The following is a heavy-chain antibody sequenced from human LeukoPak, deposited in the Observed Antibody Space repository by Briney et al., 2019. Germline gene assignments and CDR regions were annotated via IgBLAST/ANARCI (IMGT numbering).Heavy chain of an antibody. D-gene: IGHD2-2*01. Sequence: PSETLSLTCTVSGGSIGWDYWSWIRQSAGKGLEWIGRIYKSGSTNYNPSFRRRVTMSVDTSKSQFSLHVTSVTAADTAVYYCARTETNTSWSPDFDSWGQGTLVTVSS. CDR3: ARTETNTSWSPDFDS. CDR2: IYKSGST. CDR1: GGSIGWDY. V-gene: IGHV4-4*07. J-gene: IGHJ4*02.